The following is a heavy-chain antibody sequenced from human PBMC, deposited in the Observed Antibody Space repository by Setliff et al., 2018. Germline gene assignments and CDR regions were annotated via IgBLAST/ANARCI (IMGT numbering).Heavy chain of an antibody. CDR2: TIPIFGTT. CDR3: VREGVDSRSSTDYRYYMDV. V-gene: IGHV1-69*05. CDR1: GATFSSYG. D-gene: IGHD3-22*01. J-gene: IGHJ6*03. Sequence: ASVKVSCKASGATFSSYGISWGRQAPGQGLEWMAGTIPIFGTTEYAQKFQGRLTIITDESTNTAFMQLSSLRSDDTAVYYCVREGVDSRSSTDYRYYMDVWGKGTTVTVS.